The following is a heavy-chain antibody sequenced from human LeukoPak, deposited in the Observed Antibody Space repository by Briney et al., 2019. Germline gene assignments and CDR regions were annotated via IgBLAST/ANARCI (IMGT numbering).Heavy chain of an antibody. CDR2: IYYSGST. J-gene: IGHJ4*02. CDR3: ARTSEELLFDY. V-gene: IGHV4-61*05. D-gene: IGHD1-26*01. CDR1: GGSISSSSYY. Sequence: PSETLSLTCTVSGGSISSSSYYWGWIRQPPGKGLEWIGYIYYSGSTNYNPSLKSRVTISVDTSKNQFSLKLSSVTAADTAVYYCARTSEELLFDYWGQGTLVTVSS.